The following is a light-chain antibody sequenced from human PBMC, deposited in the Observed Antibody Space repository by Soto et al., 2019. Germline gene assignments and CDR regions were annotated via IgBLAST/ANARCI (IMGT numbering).Light chain of an antibody. CDR2: EVN. Sequence: QSVLTQPASVSGSPGQSITISCTGTSSDVGRYNLVSWYQQLPGKAPKLIIYEVNDRPSGISDRFSGSKSGNTASLTISGLQDEDEADYFCCSYVGSSILMFGGGTELTVL. J-gene: IGLJ3*02. CDR1: SSDVGRYNL. V-gene: IGLV2-23*02. CDR3: CSYVGSSILM.